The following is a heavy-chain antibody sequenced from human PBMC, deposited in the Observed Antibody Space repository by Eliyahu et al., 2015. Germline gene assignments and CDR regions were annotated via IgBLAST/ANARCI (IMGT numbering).Heavy chain of an antibody. Sequence: SCAASGFTFSSYAMSWVRQAPGKGLEWVSAISGSGGSTYYADSVKGRFTISRDNSKNTLYLQMNSLRAEDTAVYYCAKDLGRLAVAGIDYWGQGTLVTVSS. J-gene: IGHJ4*02. CDR3: AKDLGRLAVAGIDY. V-gene: IGHV3-23*01. CDR2: ISGSGGST. D-gene: IGHD6-19*01. CDR1: GFTFSSYA.